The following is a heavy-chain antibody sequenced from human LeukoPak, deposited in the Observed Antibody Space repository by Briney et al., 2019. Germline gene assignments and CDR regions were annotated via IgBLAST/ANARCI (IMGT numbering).Heavy chain of an antibody. Sequence: SETLSLTCTVSGGSISSGGYYWSWIRQHPGRGLEWIGYIYYSGSTYYNPSLKSRVTISVDTSKNQFSLKLSSVTAADTAVYYCARDSGVYYDSSGYFFDPWGQGTLVTVSS. CDR2: IYYSGST. J-gene: IGHJ5*02. V-gene: IGHV4-31*03. CDR3: ARDSGVYYDSSGYFFDP. CDR1: GGSISSGGYY. D-gene: IGHD3-22*01.